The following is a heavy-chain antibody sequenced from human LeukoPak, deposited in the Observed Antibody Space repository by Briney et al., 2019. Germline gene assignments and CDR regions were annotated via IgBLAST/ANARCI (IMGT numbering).Heavy chain of an antibody. J-gene: IGHJ4*02. CDR1: GYTLPEIS. CDR3: AASGGYFDY. CDR2: FDPENGET. D-gene: IGHD3-16*01. Sequence: ASVKVSCKVSGYTLPEISIHWVRQAPGKGLVWMGGFDPENGETVSARRFQGRLTMTEDTSSDTAYMELSSLTSEDTAVYYCAASGGYFDYWGQGTLVTVSS. V-gene: IGHV1-24*01.